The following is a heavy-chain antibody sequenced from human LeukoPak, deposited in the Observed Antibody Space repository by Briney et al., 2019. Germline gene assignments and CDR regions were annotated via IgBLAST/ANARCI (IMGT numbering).Heavy chain of an antibody. J-gene: IGHJ4*02. Sequence: GGSLRLSCEASGFIVSANFMNWVRQAPGKGLEWVSVMYGVGTTYYADSVKGRFTVSRDPSKNTLYLQKDSLRVEDTAVYYCARDLSAYSYGFGGDCWGQGTRVIVSS. V-gene: IGHV3-66*01. D-gene: IGHD1-26*01. CDR2: MYGVGTT. CDR3: ARDLSAYSYGFGGDC. CDR1: GFIVSANF.